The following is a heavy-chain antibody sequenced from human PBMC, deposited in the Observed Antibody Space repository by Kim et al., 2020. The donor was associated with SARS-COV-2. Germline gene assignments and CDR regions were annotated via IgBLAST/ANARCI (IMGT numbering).Heavy chain of an antibody. CDR2: ICGSGGTT. CDR3: AKDGGGSCYSPCDY. CDR1: GFTFSSYA. D-gene: IGHD2-15*01. V-gene: IGHV3-23*01. J-gene: IGHJ4*02. Sequence: GGSLRLSCAASGFTFSSYAMSWVRQAPGKGLEWVSGICGSGGTTYYADSVKGRFTISRDNSKNTLYLQMNSLRADDTAVYYCAKDGGGSCYSPCDYWGQGTLVTVSS.